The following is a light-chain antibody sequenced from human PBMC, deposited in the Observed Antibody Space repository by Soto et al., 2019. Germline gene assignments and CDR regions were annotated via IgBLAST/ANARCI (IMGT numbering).Light chain of an antibody. CDR2: DNG. CDR1: SSNIGRNY. J-gene: IGLJ2*01. CDR3: GTWDDSLSAVV. Sequence: QCVLTQPPSVSAAPGQKVTISCSGSSSNIGRNYVSWYQQFPGTVPKLLIYDNGKRPSGIPDRVSGSKSGTSAALGITGLQTGDEADYYCGTWDDSLSAVVFGGGTKLTVL. V-gene: IGLV1-51*01.